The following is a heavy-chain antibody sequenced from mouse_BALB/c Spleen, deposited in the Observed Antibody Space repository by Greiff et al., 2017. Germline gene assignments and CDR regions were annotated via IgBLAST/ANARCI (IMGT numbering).Heavy chain of an antibody. CDR1: GFTFSDYY. Sequence: EVMLVESGGGLVKPGGSLKLSCAASGFTFSDYYMYWVRQTPEKRLEWVATISDGGSYTYYPDSVKGRFTISRDNAKNNLYLQMSSLKSEDTAMYYCARDRYDWYFDVWGAGTTVTVSS. V-gene: IGHV5-4*02. J-gene: IGHJ1*01. CDR2: ISDGGSYT. CDR3: ARDRYDWYFDV. D-gene: IGHD2-14*01.